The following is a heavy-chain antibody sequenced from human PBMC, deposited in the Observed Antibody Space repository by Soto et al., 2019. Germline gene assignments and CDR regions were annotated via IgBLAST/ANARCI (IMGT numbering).Heavy chain of an antibody. CDR3: ARGGMGYCSSKSCPAADWFDP. J-gene: IGHJ5*02. V-gene: IGHV1-46*01. D-gene: IGHD2-2*01. Sequence: ASVKVSCKASGYTFTSYYMHWVRQAPGQGLEWMGIINPSGGSTSYAQKFQGRVTMTRDTSTSTVYMELSSLRSEDTAVYYCARGGMGYCSSKSCPAADWFDPWGQGTLVTVSS. CDR2: INPSGGST. CDR1: GYTFTSYY.